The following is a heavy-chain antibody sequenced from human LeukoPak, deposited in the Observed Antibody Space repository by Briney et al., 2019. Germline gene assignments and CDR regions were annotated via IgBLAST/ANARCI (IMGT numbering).Heavy chain of an antibody. V-gene: IGHV3-48*04. J-gene: IGHJ4*02. CDR1: GFTFSSYW. CDR2: ISSSGGNI. Sequence: PGGSLRLSCAASGFTFSSYWMSWVRQAPGKGLEGVSYISSSGGNIRYADSVKGRFTISRDNAKNSLYLQMNSLRAEDTAVYYCGRDCSSTSCLLGGRDYWGQGTLVTVSS. CDR3: GRDCSSTSCLLGGRDY. D-gene: IGHD2-2*01.